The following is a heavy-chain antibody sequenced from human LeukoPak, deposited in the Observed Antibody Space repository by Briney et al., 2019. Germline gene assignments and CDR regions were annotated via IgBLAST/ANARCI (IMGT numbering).Heavy chain of an antibody. CDR2: INWNGGST. CDR1: GFTFDDYG. Sequence: GGSLRLSCAASGFTFDDYGMTWVRQAPGKGLEWVSSINWNGGSTGYADSVKGRFTISRDNAKNSLFLQMNSLRAEDTALYYCARDRGPYDSSGYYPYDAFDIWGQGSMVTVSS. D-gene: IGHD3-22*01. CDR3: ARDRGPYDSSGYYPYDAFDI. J-gene: IGHJ3*02. V-gene: IGHV3-20*04.